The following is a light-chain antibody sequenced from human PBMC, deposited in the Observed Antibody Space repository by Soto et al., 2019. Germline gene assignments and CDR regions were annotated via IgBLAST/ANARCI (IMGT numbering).Light chain of an antibody. V-gene: IGKV3-15*01. CDR3: QQFSSYPLT. Sequence: EIVMTQSPATLSVSPGERATLSCRASQSVSNNLAWYQQKPGQAPRLLIYGASTRATGIPARFSGSGSGTEFTLTISSLQSEDFAVYYCQQFSSYPLTFGGGTKVDIK. CDR1: QSVSNN. CDR2: GAS. J-gene: IGKJ4*01.